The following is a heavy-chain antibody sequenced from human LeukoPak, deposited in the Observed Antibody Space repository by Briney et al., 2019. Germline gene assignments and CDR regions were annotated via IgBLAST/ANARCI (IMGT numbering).Heavy chain of an antibody. J-gene: IGHJ6*03. V-gene: IGHV4-34*01. D-gene: IGHD2-15*01. CDR3: VRGVAIPLFYYYYMDV. CDR2: INHSGST. CDR1: GGSFSGYY. Sequence: SETLSLTCAVYGGSFSGYYWSWIRQPPGKGLEWIGEINHSGSTNYNPSLKSRVTISVDTSKNQFSLKLSSVTAADTAVYYCVRGVAIPLFYYYYMDVWGKGTTVTVSS.